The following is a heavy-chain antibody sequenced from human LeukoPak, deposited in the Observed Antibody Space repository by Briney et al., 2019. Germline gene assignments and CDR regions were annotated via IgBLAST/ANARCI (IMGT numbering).Heavy chain of an antibody. V-gene: IGHV4-31*01. D-gene: IGHD3-16*01. CDR3: ARESVTTFLDY. CDR1: GGSISSGGYY. Sequence: SETLSLTCTVSGGSISSGGYYWSWIRQHPGKGLEWIGYIYYSGSTYYNPSLKSQVTISVDTSKNQFSLKLSSVTAADTAVYYCARESVTTFLDYWGQGTLVTVSS. CDR2: IYYSGST. J-gene: IGHJ4*02.